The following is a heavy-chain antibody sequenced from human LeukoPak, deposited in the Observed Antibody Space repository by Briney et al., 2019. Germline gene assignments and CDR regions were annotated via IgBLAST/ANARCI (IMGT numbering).Heavy chain of an antibody. CDR1: GDSINSLDL. CDR3: ARVLPVAGRGYWFDT. J-gene: IGHJ5*02. CDR2: MYLSGTT. Sequence: PSGTLSLTCTVSGDSINSLDLWSWVRQPPGKGLEWIGEMYLSGTTHSNPSVKSRVTISIDKSKNQFFLNLSSVTAADTAVYFCARVLPVAGRGYWFDTWGQGTLVTVSS. V-gene: IGHV4-4*02. D-gene: IGHD6-19*01.